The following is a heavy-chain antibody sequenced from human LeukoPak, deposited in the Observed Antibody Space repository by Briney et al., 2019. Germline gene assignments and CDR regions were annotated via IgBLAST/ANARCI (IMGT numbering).Heavy chain of an antibody. CDR1: GGSISSYY. D-gene: IGHD6-19*01. J-gene: IGHJ4*02. Sequence: SETLSLTCTVSGGSISSYYWSWLRQPPGKGLEWIGYIYYSGSTNYNPSLKSRVTISVDTSKNQFSLKLSSVTAADTAVYYCARATRGYSSGWYGYWGQGTLVTVSS. V-gene: IGHV4-59*01. CDR2: IYYSGST. CDR3: ARATRGYSSGWYGY.